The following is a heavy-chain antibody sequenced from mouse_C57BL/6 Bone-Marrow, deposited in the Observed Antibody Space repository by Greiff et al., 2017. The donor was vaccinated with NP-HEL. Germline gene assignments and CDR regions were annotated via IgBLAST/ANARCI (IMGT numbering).Heavy chain of an antibody. CDR1: GYTFTSYG. J-gene: IGHJ4*01. CDR3: ARGGLRRNFPKYYAMDY. D-gene: IGHD2-4*01. Sequence: QVQLQQSGAELARPGASVKLSCKASGYTFTSYGISWVKQSTGQGLEWIGEIYPRSGNTYYNEKFKGKATLTADKSSSTAYLALRSLTSADSAVYFCARGGLRRNFPKYYAMDYWGKGTSVTVAS. CDR2: IYPRSGNT. V-gene: IGHV1-81*01.